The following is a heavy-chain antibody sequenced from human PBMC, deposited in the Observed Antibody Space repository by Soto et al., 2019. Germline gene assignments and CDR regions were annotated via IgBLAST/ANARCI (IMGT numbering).Heavy chain of an antibody. J-gene: IGHJ3*02. Sequence: SETLPLTCTVSGGSISSGDYYWSWIRQHPGKGLEWIGYIYYSGSTYYKPSLKSRVTISVDTSKNQFSLKLSSVTAADTAVYYCARWSITMRVVVKHALDIWGQGTMVTVSS. CDR2: IYYSGST. V-gene: IGHV4-31*03. CDR1: GGSISSGDYY. CDR3: ARWSITMRVVVKHALDI. D-gene: IGHD3-22*01.